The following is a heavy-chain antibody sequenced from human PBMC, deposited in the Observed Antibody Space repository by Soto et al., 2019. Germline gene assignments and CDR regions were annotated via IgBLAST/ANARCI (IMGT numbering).Heavy chain of an antibody. CDR3: ARESRYCSGXXXYFLPGIDY. D-gene: IGHD2-15*01. CDR1: GGTFSSYA. Sequence: QVQLVQSGAEVKKPGSSVKVSCKASGGTFSSYAISWVRQAPGQGLKWMGGIIPIFGTANYAQKFQGRVTLTAHESTSTAYMELSSLRSEDTAVYYCARESRYCSGXXXYFLPGIDYWGQGTLVTVSS. J-gene: IGHJ4*02. V-gene: IGHV1-69*12. CDR2: IIPIFGTA.